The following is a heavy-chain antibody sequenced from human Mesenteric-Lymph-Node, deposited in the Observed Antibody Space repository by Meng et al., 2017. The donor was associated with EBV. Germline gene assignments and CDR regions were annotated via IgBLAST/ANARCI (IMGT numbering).Heavy chain of an antibody. CDR3: ARDELMVRGLFDS. CDR1: GDSISDSYC. D-gene: IGHD3-10*01. V-gene: IGHV4-38-2*02. J-gene: IGHJ4*02. CDR2: VFYSGAT. Sequence: QGQLQESGPGLVKPSETLSLTCTVSGDSISDSYCWNWIRQPPGKELEWIGSVFYSGATYYNPSLESRVTISVDTSRNHFSLKVTSVTAADTAIYYCARDELMVRGLFDSWGQGALVTVSS.